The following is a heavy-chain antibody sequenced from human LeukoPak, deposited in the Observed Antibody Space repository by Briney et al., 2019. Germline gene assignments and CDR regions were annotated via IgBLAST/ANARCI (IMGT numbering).Heavy chain of an antibody. D-gene: IGHD3-10*01. CDR2: IYHSGST. V-gene: IGHV4-30-2*01. CDR1: GGSISSGGYY. CDR3: ARVQGYYYGSGTLYFDY. Sequence: PSETLSLTCTVSGGSISSGGYYWSWIRQPPGKGLEWIGYIYHSGSTYYNPSLKSRVTISVDRSKNRFSLRLNSMTAADTAVYYCARVQGYYYGSGTLYFDYWGQGTLVTVSS. J-gene: IGHJ4*02.